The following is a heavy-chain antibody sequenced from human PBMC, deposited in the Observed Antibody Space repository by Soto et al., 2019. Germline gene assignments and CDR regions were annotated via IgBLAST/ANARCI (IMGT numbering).Heavy chain of an antibody. CDR2: YYLDGGT. Sequence: PSETLSLTCAVSGHSISSTDNWYWIRQPPGKGLEWIGSYYLDGGTSYNPSLKSRVTISADTSKNQFSLKLTSVTAADTAVYYCARDSVYFDYWGRGTLVTVSS. J-gene: IGHJ4*02. CDR1: GHSISSTDN. V-gene: IGHV4-38-2*01. D-gene: IGHD3-10*01. CDR3: ARDSVYFDY.